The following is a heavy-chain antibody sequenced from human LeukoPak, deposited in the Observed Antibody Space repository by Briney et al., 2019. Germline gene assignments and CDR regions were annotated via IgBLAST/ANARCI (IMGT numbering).Heavy chain of an antibody. CDR2: FSGSGGST. V-gene: IGHV3-23*01. CDR1: GFAFSSYA. D-gene: IGHD1-26*01. J-gene: IGHJ4*02. CDR3: AKWSGSAPIYYFDY. Sequence: GGSLKLSCAASGFAFSSYAMSWVRQAPGKGLECISGFSGSGGSTYYADSVKGRFTISRDNSKNTLYLQMNSLRAEDTAVYYCAKWSGSAPIYYFDYWGQGTLVTVSS.